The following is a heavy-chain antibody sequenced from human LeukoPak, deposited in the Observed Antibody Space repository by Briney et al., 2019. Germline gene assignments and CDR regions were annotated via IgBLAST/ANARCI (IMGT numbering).Heavy chain of an antibody. V-gene: IGHV4-30-2*01. Sequence: SETLSLTCTVSGGSISSVGYYWSWIRQPPGKGLEWIGYIYHSGSTYYNPSLKSRVTISVDRSKNQFSLKLSSVTAADTAVYYCARDSSTSYYYFDYWGQGTLVTVSS. CDR3: ARDSSTSYYYFDY. D-gene: IGHD2-2*01. J-gene: IGHJ4*02. CDR2: IYHSGST. CDR1: GGSISSVGYY.